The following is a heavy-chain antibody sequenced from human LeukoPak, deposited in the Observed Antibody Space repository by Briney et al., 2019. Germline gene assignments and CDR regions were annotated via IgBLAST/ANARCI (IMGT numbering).Heavy chain of an antibody. Sequence: GGSLRLSCAASGFTFSNHDMHWVRYATGKGLEWVSGIGVPGDTFYPDSVKGRFTISRENAKNSLYLQMHSLRAGDTAVYYCARSPAAGTIELDYWGQGTLVTVSS. CDR1: GFTFSNHD. V-gene: IGHV3-13*01. CDR3: ARSPAAGTIELDY. CDR2: IGVPGDT. J-gene: IGHJ4*02. D-gene: IGHD6-13*01.